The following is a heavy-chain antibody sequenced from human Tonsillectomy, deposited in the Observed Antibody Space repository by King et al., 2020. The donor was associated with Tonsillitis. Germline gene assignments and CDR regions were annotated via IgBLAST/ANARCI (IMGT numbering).Heavy chain of an antibody. CDR2: INTDGSST. Sequence: EVQLVESGGGLVQPGGSLRLSCAASGCTFNSYWMHWVRQAPGKGLVWVSRINTDGSSTSYADSVKGRFTISRDNAKNTLYLQMNSLRAEDTAVYYCARDPLYSSGWHVGAGGPLNWFDPWGQGTLVTVSS. CDR1: GCTFNSYW. J-gene: IGHJ5*02. CDR3: ARDPLYSSGWHVGAGGPLNWFDP. D-gene: IGHD6-19*01. V-gene: IGHV3-74*01.